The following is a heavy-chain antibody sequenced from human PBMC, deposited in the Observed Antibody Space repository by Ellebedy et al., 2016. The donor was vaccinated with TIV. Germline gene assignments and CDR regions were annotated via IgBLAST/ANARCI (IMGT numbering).Heavy chain of an antibody. CDR2: IDPSGGRT. Sequence: AASVKVSCKASGYTFSNFYMHWVRQAPGQGLEWMGIIDPSGGRTSNAQKFQGRVTMTSDKSTSTFYMDLSSLRSEDTAGYYCARGDDFRTPNADGTHWFDSWGQGTLVTVSS. D-gene: IGHD3/OR15-3a*01. J-gene: IGHJ5*01. CDR3: ARGDDFRTPNADGTHWFDS. CDR1: GYTFSNFY. V-gene: IGHV1-46*01.